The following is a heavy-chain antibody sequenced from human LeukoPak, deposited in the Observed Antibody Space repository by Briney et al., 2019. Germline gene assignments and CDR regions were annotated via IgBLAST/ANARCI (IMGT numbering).Heavy chain of an antibody. J-gene: IGHJ4*02. CDR1: GVTLSDRY. CDR2: ILYDENNK. D-gene: IGHD3-10*01. Sequence: GGSLRLSCAASGVTLSDRYMSWTRQAPGKGLEWVAVILYDENNKDYADSVKGRFTVSRDNFKNMVYLEMNSLRAEDTAVYYCARDEAGESRTSPVVRGVTFDYWGQGTLVTVSS. CDR3: ARDEAGESRTSPVVRGVTFDY. V-gene: IGHV3-30-3*01.